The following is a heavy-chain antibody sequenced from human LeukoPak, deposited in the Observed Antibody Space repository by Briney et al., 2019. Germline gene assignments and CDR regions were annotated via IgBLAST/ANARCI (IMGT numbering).Heavy chain of an antibody. CDR3: TTEYFGGFEY. J-gene: IGHJ4*02. D-gene: IGHD3-16*01. CDR2: VKNRGDGRTT. V-gene: IGHV3-15*07. Sequence: GGSLRLSCAASGFSFSGYGMHWVRQAPGKGLEWVGRVKNRGDGRTTDYAAPVKGRFIISRDDSKKTVYLQMDSLKTEDTAVYFCTTEYFGGFEYWGQGTLVTVSS. CDR1: GFSFSGYG.